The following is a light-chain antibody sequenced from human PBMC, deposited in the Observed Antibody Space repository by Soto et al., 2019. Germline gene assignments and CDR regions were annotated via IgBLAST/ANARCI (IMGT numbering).Light chain of an antibody. V-gene: IGKV3-20*01. CDR1: QSVSSGY. Sequence: EIVLTQSPGTLSLSPGEGATLSCRASQSVSSGYLAWYQQKPGQAPRLLIYDASIRATGIPDRFSGSGSGTDFTLTISRLEPEDFAVYYCQQYGSSPITFGHGARLEI. CDR3: QQYGSSPIT. J-gene: IGKJ5*01. CDR2: DAS.